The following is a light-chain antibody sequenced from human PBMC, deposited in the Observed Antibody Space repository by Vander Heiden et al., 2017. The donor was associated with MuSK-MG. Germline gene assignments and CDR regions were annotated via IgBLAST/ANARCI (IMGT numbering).Light chain of an antibody. Sequence: DIQMTQSPSSLSASVGDRVTTTCRASQSIATYLNWYQQKPGKPPKLLIYAASSLQSGVPSRFSGSGSGTDFTLTISSLQPEDFATYYCQQSFDTPYTFGQRTKLEIK. CDR3: QQSFDTPYT. CDR2: AAS. V-gene: IGKV1-39*01. J-gene: IGKJ2*01. CDR1: QSIATY.